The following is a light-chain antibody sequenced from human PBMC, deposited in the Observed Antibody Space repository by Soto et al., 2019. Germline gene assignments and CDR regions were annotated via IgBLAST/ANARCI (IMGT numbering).Light chain of an antibody. V-gene: IGKV3-20*01. CDR3: QQYGSFPTT. Sequence: EIVLTQSPGTLSLSPGERASLSCRTSQTINNNWLAWYQQKPCQAPRLLIYAASTRAAGIPDTFSGGGSGTDFTLTITRLQPEDFAVYYCQQYGSFPTTFGQGTKLEVK. CDR1: QTINNNW. J-gene: IGKJ2*01. CDR2: AAS.